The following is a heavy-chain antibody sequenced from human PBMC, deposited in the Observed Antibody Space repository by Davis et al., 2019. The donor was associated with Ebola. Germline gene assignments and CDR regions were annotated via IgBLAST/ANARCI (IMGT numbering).Heavy chain of an antibody. CDR3: ASAVRTSSWAYYYYYGMDV. Sequence: GESLKISCAASGFTFSSYGMHWVRQAPGKGLEWVAVISYDGSNKYYADSVKGRFTISRDNSKNTLYLQMNSLRAEDTAVYYCASAVRTSSWAYYYYYGMDVWGQGTTVTVSS. D-gene: IGHD6-13*01. J-gene: IGHJ6*02. CDR1: GFTFSSYG. CDR2: ISYDGSNK. V-gene: IGHV3-30*03.